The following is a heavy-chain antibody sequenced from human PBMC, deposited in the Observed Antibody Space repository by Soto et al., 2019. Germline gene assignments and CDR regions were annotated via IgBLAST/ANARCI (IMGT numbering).Heavy chain of an antibody. V-gene: IGHV4-59*01. D-gene: IGHD1-26*01. CDR1: GGSISSYY. CDR3: ARDRVIRGIDP. Sequence: QVQLQESGPGLVKPSETLSLTCTVSGGSISSYYWSWIRQPPGKGLEWIGYIYYSASTNYNPSLKSRVTISVDTSKNQFSLKLSSVTAADTAVYYCARDRVIRGIDPWGQGTLVTVSS. CDR2: IYYSAST. J-gene: IGHJ5*02.